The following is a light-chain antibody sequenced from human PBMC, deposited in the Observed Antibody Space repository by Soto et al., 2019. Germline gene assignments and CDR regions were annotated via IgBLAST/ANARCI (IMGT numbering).Light chain of an antibody. CDR1: SSDVGSYNL. V-gene: IGLV2-23*01. CDR2: EGS. Sequence: SVRTQPASVSGYLGQSVTISCTGTSSDVGSYNLVSWYQQHPGKAPKLMIYEGSKRPSGVSNRFSGSKSGNTASLTISGLQAEDEADYYCCSYAGSSTFVFGTGTKVTVL. CDR3: CSYAGSSTFV. J-gene: IGLJ1*01.